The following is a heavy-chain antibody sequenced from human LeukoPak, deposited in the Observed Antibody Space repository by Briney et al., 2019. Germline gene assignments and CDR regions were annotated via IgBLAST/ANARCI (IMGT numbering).Heavy chain of an antibody. CDR2: IIPIFGTA. D-gene: IGHD1-26*01. CDR1: GGTFSSYA. CDR3: ARKGGGSYEFDY. J-gene: IGHJ4*02. V-gene: IGHV1-69*13. Sequence: SVKVSCKTSGGTFSSYAISWARQAPGQGLEWMGGIIPIFGTANYAQKFQGRVTITADESTSTAYMELSSLRSEDTAVYYCARKGGGSYEFDYWGQGTLVTVSS.